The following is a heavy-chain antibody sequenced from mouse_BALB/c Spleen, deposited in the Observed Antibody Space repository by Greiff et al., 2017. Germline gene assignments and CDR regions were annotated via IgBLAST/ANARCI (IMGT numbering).Heavy chain of an antibody. Sequence: EVQLVESGPGLVKPSQSLSLTCSVTGYSITSGYYWNWIRQFPGNKLEWMGYISYDGSNNYNPSLKNRISITRDTSKNQFFLKLNSVTTEDTATYYCARDRPYYRYPFAYWGQGTLVTVSA. CDR3: ARDRPYYRYPFAY. J-gene: IGHJ3*01. CDR1: GYSITSGYY. CDR2: ISYDGSN. D-gene: IGHD2-14*01. V-gene: IGHV3-6*02.